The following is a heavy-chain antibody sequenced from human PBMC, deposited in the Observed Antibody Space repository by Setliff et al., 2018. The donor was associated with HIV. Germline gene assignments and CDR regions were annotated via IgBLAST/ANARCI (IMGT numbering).Heavy chain of an antibody. CDR1: GYIFTNYG. CDR2: ISADNGNT. V-gene: IGHV1-18*01. Sequence: ASVMVSCKASGYIFTNYGITWVRQAPGQGLEWMGWISADNGNTNYAQKLQGRVTMTTDTSTSTADMELRSLRSDDTAVYYCARVPGARPYYYYYMDVWGKGTTVTVS. D-gene: IGHD3-10*01. J-gene: IGHJ6*03. CDR3: ARVPGARPYYYYYMDV.